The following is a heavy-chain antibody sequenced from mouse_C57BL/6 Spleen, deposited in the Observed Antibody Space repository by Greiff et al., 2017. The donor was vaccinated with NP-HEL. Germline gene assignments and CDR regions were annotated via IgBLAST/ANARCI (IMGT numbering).Heavy chain of an antibody. D-gene: IGHD2-4*01. CDR3: ARGDYDSYYFDY. Sequence: EVQLQQSGPELVKPGASVKIPCKASGYTFTDYNMDWVKQSHGKSLEWIGDINPNNGGTIYNQKFKGKATLIVDKSSSTAYMELRSLTSEDTAVYYCARGDYDSYYFDYWGQGTTLTVSS. J-gene: IGHJ2*01. V-gene: IGHV1-18*01. CDR1: GYTFTDYN. CDR2: INPNNGGT.